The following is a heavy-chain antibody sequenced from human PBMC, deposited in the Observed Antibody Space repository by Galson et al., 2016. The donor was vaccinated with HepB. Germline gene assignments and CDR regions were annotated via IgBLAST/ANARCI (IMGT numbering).Heavy chain of an antibody. Sequence: SLRLSCAASGFTFSSYGTYGMHRVRQAPGKGLEWVAVISYDGSNKYHADSVKGRFTISRDNSKNTLYLQMNRLRPDDTAVYYCAKDRSRCSRTNCYLFDYWGQGTLVTVSS. D-gene: IGHD2-2*01. V-gene: IGHV3-30*18. CDR3: AKDRSRCSRTNCYLFDY. CDR1: GFTFSSYGTYG. CDR2: ISYDGSNK. J-gene: IGHJ4*02.